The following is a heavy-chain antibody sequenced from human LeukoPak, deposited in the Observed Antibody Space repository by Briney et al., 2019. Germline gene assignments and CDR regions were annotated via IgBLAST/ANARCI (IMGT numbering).Heavy chain of an antibody. D-gene: IGHD5-12*01. CDR1: GFTFSSYG. CDR2: LWYDGNNK. J-gene: IGHJ6*03. CDR3: ARAGWLRDYPHYMDV. Sequence: GGSLRLSCATSGFTFSSYGMHWVRQAPGKGLEWVAVLWYDGNNKYYADSVKGRFTISRDNSENTLYLQMNSLRAEDTAVYYCARAGWLRDYPHYMDVWGKGTTVTVSS. V-gene: IGHV3-33*01.